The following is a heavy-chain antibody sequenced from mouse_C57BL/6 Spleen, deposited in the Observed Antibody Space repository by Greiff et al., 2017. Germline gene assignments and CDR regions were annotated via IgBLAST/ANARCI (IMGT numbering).Heavy chain of an antibody. CDR2: IYPGSGST. V-gene: IGHV1-55*01. D-gene: IGHD2-4*01. J-gene: IGHJ4*01. Sequence: QVQLQQSGAELVKPGASVKMSCKASGYTFTSYWITWVKQRPGQGLEWIGDIYPGSGSTNYNEKFKSKATLTVDTSSSTAYMQLSSLTSEDSAVYYCARWDYDYDDGAMDYWGQGTSVTVSS. CDR3: ARWDYDYDDGAMDY. CDR1: GYTFTSYW.